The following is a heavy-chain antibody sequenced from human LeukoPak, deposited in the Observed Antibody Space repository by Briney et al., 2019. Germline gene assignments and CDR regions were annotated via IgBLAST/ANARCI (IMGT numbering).Heavy chain of an antibody. J-gene: IGHJ4*02. CDR1: GFTFSSYA. Sequence: GGSLRLSCAASGFTFSSYAMSWVRQAPGKGLEWVSAISGSGGSTYYADSVKGRFTISRDNSKNTLSLQMNSLRAEDTAVYYCAKAAGRGYNYGHYFDDWVQGTLVTVSS. D-gene: IGHD5-18*01. CDR3: AKAAGRGYNYGHYFDD. V-gene: IGHV3-23*01. CDR2: ISGSGGST.